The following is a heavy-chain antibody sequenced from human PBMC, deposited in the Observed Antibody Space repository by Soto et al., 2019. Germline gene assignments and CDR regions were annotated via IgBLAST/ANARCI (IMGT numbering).Heavy chain of an antibody. CDR3: ATISGAGRMAAFDI. J-gene: IGHJ3*02. Sequence: EVQLVESGGGLVQPGGSLRLSCAASGFSFSSHWMSWVRQAPGKGLEWVANIQQVGSHKYYVDSVKGRFTISRDNAKNSLFLQMSGLRAEDTAVYFCATISGAGRMAAFDIWGQGTMVIVSS. V-gene: IGHV3-7*02. CDR1: GFSFSSHW. D-gene: IGHD3-10*01. CDR2: IQQVGSHK.